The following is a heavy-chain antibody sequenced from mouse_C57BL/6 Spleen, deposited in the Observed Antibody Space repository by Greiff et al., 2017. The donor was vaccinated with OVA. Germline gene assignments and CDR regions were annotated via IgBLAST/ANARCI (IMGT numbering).Heavy chain of an antibody. CDR1: GFTFSDYG. J-gene: IGHJ1*03. D-gene: IGHD2-3*01. V-gene: IGHV5-17*01. CDR2: ISSGSSTI. Sequence: EVMLVESGGGLVKPGGSLKLSCAASGFTFSDYGMHWVRQAPEQGLEWVAYISSGSSTIYYADTVKGRFTISRDNAKNTLFLQMTSLMSEDTAMYYCASSDGNWYFDVWGTGTTVTVSS. CDR3: ASSDGNWYFDV.